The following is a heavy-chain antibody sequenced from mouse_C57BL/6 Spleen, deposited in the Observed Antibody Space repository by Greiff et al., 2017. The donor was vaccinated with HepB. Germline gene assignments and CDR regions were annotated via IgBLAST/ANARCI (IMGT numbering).Heavy chain of an antibody. V-gene: IGHV5-17*01. CDR1: GFTFSDYG. Sequence: EVQLVESGGGLVKPGGSLKLSCAASGFTFSDYGMHWVRQAPEKGLEWVAYISSGSSTIYYADTVKGRFTISRDNAKNTLFLQLTSLRSGDTAMYYCARGDSNYRFAYWGQGTLVTVSA. J-gene: IGHJ3*01. CDR3: ARGDSNYRFAY. D-gene: IGHD2-5*01. CDR2: ISSGSSTI.